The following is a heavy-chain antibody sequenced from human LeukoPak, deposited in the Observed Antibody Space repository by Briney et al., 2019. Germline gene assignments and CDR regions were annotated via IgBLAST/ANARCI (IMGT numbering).Heavy chain of an antibody. V-gene: IGHV1-2*02. D-gene: IGHD4-17*01. CDR1: GYTFTGYY. Sequence: GASVKVSCKASGYTFTGYYMHWVRQAPGQGLEWMGWINPNSGGTNYAQKFQGGVTMTRDTSISTAYMELSRLRSDDTAVYYCARDRGTVTFSDYWGQGTLVTVSS. CDR2: INPNSGGT. CDR3: ARDRGTVTFSDY. J-gene: IGHJ4*02.